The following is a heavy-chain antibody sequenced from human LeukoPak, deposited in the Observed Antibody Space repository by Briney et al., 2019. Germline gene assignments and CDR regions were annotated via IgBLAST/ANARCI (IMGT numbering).Heavy chain of an antibody. CDR3: AREARDYGDYVGGVNYYGMDV. Sequence: GGSLRLSCAASGFTFSSYEMNWVRQAPGKGLEWVSYISSSGSTIYYADSVKGRFTISRDNAKNSLYLQMNSPRAEDTAVYYCAREARDYGDYVGGVNYYGMDVWGQGTTVTVSS. D-gene: IGHD4-17*01. V-gene: IGHV3-48*03. J-gene: IGHJ6*02. CDR1: GFTFSSYE. CDR2: ISSSGSTI.